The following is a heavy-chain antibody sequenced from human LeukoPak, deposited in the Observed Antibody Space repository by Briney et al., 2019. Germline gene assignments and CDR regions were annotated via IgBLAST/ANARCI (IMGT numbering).Heavy chain of an antibody. CDR1: GFTFSSYS. J-gene: IGHJ4*02. CDR2: ISSSSSYI. V-gene: IGHV3-21*04. D-gene: IGHD6-19*01. CDR3: AKAGSGWSFDY. Sequence: PGGSLRLSCAASGFTFSSYSMNWVRQAPRKGLEWVSSISSSSSYIYYADSVKGRFTISRDNAKNTLYLQINSLRAEDTAVYYCAKAGSGWSFDYWGQGTLVTVSS.